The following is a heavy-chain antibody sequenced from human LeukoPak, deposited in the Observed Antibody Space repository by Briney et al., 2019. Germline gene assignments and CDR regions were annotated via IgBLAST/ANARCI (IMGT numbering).Heavy chain of an antibody. CDR1: GGSVSSSEHY. Sequence: SETLSLTCTVSGGSVSSSEHYWGWIRQPPGKGLEWIGTLYYSGSAFYNPSLKSRVTISVDTSKNQVSLKMTSVTAADTAVYYCAREDTAMAYFDYWGQGTLVTVSS. CDR2: LYYSGSA. CDR3: AREDTAMAYFDY. V-gene: IGHV4-39*07. D-gene: IGHD5-18*01. J-gene: IGHJ4*02.